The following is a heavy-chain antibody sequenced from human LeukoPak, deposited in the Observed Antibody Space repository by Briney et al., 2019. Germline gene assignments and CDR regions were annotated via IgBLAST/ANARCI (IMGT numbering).Heavy chain of an antibody. V-gene: IGHV4-4*07. D-gene: IGHD3-10*01. Sequence: SETLSLTCTVSGGSISSYYWSWIRQPAGKGLEWIGRIYTSGSTNYNPSLKSRVTMSVDTSKNQFSLKLSSVTAADTAVYYCARDFRKTLWFGELLPAGAFDIWGQGTMVTVSS. J-gene: IGHJ3*02. CDR1: GGSISSYY. CDR3: ARDFRKTLWFGELLPAGAFDI. CDR2: IYTSGST.